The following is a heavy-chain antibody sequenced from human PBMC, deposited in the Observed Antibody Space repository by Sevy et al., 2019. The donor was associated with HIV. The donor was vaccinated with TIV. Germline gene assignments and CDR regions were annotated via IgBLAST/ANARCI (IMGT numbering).Heavy chain of an antibody. V-gene: IGHV3-23*01. J-gene: IGHJ5*02. D-gene: IGHD3-3*01. CDR3: AKAPYYDFWSHNYNNWFDP. Sequence: GGSLRLSCVASGFRISAFGMAWVRQAAGEGLEWVSGINGGGGSTYYRNSVKGRLTVSRDNSKNTVYLQMNSLRADDTAVYYCAKAPYYDFWSHNYNNWFDPWGQGTLVTVSS. CDR2: INGGGGST. CDR1: GFRISAFG.